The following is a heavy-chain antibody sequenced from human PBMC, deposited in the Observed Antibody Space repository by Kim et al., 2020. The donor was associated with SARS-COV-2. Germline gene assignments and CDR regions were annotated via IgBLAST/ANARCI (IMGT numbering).Heavy chain of an antibody. CDR3: AKDLYSTVVVVAPEYFHR. V-gene: IGHV3-23*01. Sequence: GGSLRLSCAASGFTFSNFVMSWVRQAPGKGLEWVSWISASGGTTYYADSVKGRFTISRDNSKNTLFLQMKSLRVEDTAVYYCAKDLYSTVVVVAPEYFHRWGQGTLVTVSS. J-gene: IGHJ1*01. CDR1: GFTFSNFV. D-gene: IGHD2-15*01. CDR2: ISASGGTT.